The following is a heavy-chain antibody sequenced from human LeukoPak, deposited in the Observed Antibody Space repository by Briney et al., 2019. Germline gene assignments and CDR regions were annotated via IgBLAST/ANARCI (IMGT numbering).Heavy chain of an antibody. CDR2: ISCSGDYT. Sequence: GGSLRLSCAASGFTFSSCAMSWVRQALGKGLEWVSAISCSGDYTYYADSVKGRFTISRDNSKNTLYLQMNSLRAEDTAVYYCAKEYEWLQWAGYFDYWGQGTLVTVSS. CDR3: AKEYEWLQWAGYFDY. D-gene: IGHD5-24*01. J-gene: IGHJ4*02. CDR1: GFTFSSCA. V-gene: IGHV3-23*01.